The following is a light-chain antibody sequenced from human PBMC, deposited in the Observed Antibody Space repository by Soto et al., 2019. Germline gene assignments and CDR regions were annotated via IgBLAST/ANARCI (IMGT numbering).Light chain of an antibody. CDR1: QTINTW. Sequence: DIQMTQSPSTLAASVGDRVTITCRASQTINTWLAWYQQKPGKAPKFLIYDASSLASGVPSRFSGGGSGTESTLTISSLQPGDFATYYCQQYGSPRFTFGQGTKLEIK. V-gene: IGKV1-5*01. CDR3: QQYGSPRFT. CDR2: DAS. J-gene: IGKJ2*01.